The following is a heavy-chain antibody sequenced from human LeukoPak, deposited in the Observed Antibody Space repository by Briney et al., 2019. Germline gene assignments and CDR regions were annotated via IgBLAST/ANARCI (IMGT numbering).Heavy chain of an antibody. CDR3: AGHGTISSESYFDY. D-gene: IGHD1-14*01. V-gene: IGHV4-59*08. Sequence: SETLSLTCTVSGGSISSYYWSWIRQPPGKGLEWIGYIHNSGRTNYNPSLKSRVTGFVDTSKNQVSLRLSSVTAADTAVYYCAGHGTISSESYFDYWGQGALVTVSS. CDR1: GGSISSYY. CDR2: IHNSGRT. J-gene: IGHJ4*02.